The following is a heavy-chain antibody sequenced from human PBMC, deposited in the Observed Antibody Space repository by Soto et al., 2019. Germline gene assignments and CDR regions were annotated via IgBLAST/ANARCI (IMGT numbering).Heavy chain of an antibody. D-gene: IGHD6-19*01. CDR1: GFTFSSYG. CDR2: ISYDGSNK. Sequence: QVQLVESGGGVVQPGRSLRLSCAASGFTFSSYGMHWVRQAPGKGLEWVAVISYDGSNKYYADSVKGRFTISRDNSKNTLYLQMNSLRAEDTAVYYCAKAGQYSSGRDELYYGMDVWGQGTTVTVSS. V-gene: IGHV3-30*18. CDR3: AKAGQYSSGRDELYYGMDV. J-gene: IGHJ6*02.